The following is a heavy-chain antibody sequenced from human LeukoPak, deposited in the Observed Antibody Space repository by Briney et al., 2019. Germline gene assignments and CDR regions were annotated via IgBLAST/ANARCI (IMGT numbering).Heavy chain of an antibody. J-gene: IGHJ4*02. CDR3: ARQDIAAVWLYDY. D-gene: IGHD6-13*01. CDR1: GYSISSGYY. CDR2: IYHSGST. V-gene: IGHV4-38-2*02. Sequence: SETLSLTCTVSGYSISSGYYWGWIRQPPGKGLEWIGSIYHSGSTYYNPSLKSRVTISVDTSKNQFSLKLSSVTAADTAVYYCARQDIAAVWLYDYWGQGTLVTVSS.